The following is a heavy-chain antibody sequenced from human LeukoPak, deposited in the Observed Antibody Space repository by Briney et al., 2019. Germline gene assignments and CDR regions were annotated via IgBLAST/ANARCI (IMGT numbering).Heavy chain of an antibody. CDR1: RYSISSGYY. J-gene: IGHJ6*03. Sequence: SETLSLTWTVSRYSISSGYYWGWIRQAPGKGLEWIGSIYHSGSTYYNASLKSRVTISVDTSKNQFSLKLSSVTAADTAVYYCARDGVYGYYYYYMDVWGKGTTVTVSS. CDR3: ARDGVYGYYYYYMDV. V-gene: IGHV4-38-2*02. CDR2: IYHSGST. D-gene: IGHD5/OR15-5a*01.